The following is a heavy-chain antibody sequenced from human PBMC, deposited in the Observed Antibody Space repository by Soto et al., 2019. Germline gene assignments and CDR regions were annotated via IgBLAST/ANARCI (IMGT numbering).Heavy chain of an antibody. J-gene: IGHJ5*02. Sequence: VQLQESGPRLVKSSQTLSLTCDVSGGSISTSGYYWTWLRQHPGKGLEWIGYIYYTGNSFYHPSLRCRATISLDTSKKQFSLHLSSVTAADTSVYYCARASGSFIRFDTWGQGTLVTVSS. D-gene: IGHD3-22*01. CDR3: ARASGSFIRFDT. CDR2: IYYTGNS. CDR1: GGSISTSGYY. V-gene: IGHV4-31*11.